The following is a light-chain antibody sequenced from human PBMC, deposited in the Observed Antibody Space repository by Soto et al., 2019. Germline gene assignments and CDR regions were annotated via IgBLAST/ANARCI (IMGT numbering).Light chain of an antibody. CDR3: QQYANLPLT. CDR2: DAS. Sequence: DIQMTQSPSSLSAFLRDRVTITCQASQDIRYSLNWYQQKPGRAPQLLIYDASNLEAGVPSRFSGSGSGTDFTFNITRLQTEDFATDYCQQYANLPLTFGGGTQVEIK. CDR1: QDIRYS. J-gene: IGKJ4*01. V-gene: IGKV1-33*01.